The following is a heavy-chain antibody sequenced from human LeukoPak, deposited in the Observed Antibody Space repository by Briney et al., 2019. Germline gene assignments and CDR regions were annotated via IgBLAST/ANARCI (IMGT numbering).Heavy chain of an antibody. D-gene: IGHD2-2*01. J-gene: IGHJ5*02. CDR1: GFTFSSYS. V-gene: IGHV3-21*01. CDR2: INILSNYI. CDR3: ARAGPSSTSCCYWSDP. Sequence: GGSLRLSCAASGFTFSSYSMNWVRQAPGKGLEWVSSINILSNYIYYADSVKGRFTISRDNAKNSLYLQMNSVRAEDTAVYYCARAGPSSTSCCYWSDPWGQGTLVTVSS.